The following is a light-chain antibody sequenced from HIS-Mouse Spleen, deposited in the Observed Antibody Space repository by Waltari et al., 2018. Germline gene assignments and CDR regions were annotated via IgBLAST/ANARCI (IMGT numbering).Light chain of an antibody. CDR1: GANIGRNT. CDR3: AAWDDSLLWV. Sequence: QSVLTQPPSASGTPGPRVTISCSGSGANIGRNTVNCYQQLPGTAPKLLIYSNNQRPSGVPDRFSGSKSGTSASLAISGLQSEDEADYYCAAWDDSLLWVFGGGTKLTVL. J-gene: IGLJ3*02. CDR2: SNN. V-gene: IGLV1-44*01.